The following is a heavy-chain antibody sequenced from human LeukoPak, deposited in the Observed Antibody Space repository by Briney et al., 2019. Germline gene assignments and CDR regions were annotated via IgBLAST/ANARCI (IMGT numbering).Heavy chain of an antibody. CDR3: ARGSGWFPRGY. CDR2: INPNSGGT. J-gene: IGHJ4*02. V-gene: IGHV1-2*06. D-gene: IGHD6-13*01. CDR1: GYTFTGYY. Sequence: GASVNVSFKASGYTFTGYYMHWVRQAPGQGLGWMGRINPNSGGTNYAQKFQGRVTMTRDTSISTAYMELSRLRSDDTAVYYCARGSGWFPRGYWGQGTLVTVSS.